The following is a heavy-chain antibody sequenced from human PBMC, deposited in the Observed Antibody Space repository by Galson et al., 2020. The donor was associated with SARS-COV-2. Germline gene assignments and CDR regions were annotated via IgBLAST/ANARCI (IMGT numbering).Heavy chain of an antibody. CDR1: GTSISSGSYS. CDR3: ARLHYGEYAPEAFDI. CDR2: ITHSGGT. V-gene: IGHV4-30-2*01. J-gene: IGHJ3*02. D-gene: IGHD4-17*01. Sequence: SETLSLTCAVSGTSISSGSYSWNWIRQPPGKGLEWTGYITHSGGTYYNPSLKSRVTISGDRSKNQFSLRLSSVTAAYTAVYYCARLHYGEYAPEAFDIWGPGTRVTVAS.